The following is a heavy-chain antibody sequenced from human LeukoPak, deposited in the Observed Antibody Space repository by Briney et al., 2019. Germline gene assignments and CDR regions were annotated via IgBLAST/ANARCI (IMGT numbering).Heavy chain of an antibody. D-gene: IGHD3-10*01. CDR2: MNPNSGYT. Sequence: GASVKVSCKASGYTFTTYDINWVRQATGQGLEWMGWMNPNSGYTGYAQKFQGRVTITRDTSISTAYMELSRLRSEDTAVYYCARVAGSIDYWGEGTLVTVSS. CDR3: ARVAGSIDY. J-gene: IGHJ4*02. CDR1: GYTFTTYD. V-gene: IGHV1-8*03.